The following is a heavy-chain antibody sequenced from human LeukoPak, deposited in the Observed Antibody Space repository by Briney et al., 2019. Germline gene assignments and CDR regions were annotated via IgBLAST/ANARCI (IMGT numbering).Heavy chain of an antibody. CDR1: GYTFSTYG. CDR2: INTNNGNT. J-gene: IGHJ4*02. V-gene: IGHV1-18*01. CDR3: ARKGCFDNCYLFDY. D-gene: IGHD1-20*01. Sequence: GASVTVSCQASGYTFSTYGINWVRQAPAQGLEWMGWINTNNGNTNYAQKFQGRVTMTRDTSTSTAYMELRSLGSDDTAVYYCARKGCFDNCYLFDYWGQGTLVTVSS.